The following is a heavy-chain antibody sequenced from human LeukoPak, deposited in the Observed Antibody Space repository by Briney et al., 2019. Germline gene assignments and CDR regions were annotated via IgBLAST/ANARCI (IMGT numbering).Heavy chain of an antibody. V-gene: IGHV3-21*01. J-gene: IGHJ4*02. CDR1: GFAFSDFS. CDR2: ISTTDTEKYI. CDR3: AREGSSNGFYYFDF. Sequence: KPGGSLRLSCAASGFAFSDFSMVWVRQAPGKGLEWVSSISTTDTEKYIYYVDSVKGRFTISRGDAKSSLFLHMNSLRAEDTAVYYCAREGSSNGFYYFDFWGQGTLVTVSS. D-gene: IGHD5-18*01.